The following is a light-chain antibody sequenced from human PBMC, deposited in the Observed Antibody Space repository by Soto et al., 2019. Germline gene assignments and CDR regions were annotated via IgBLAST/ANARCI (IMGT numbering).Light chain of an antibody. Sequence: DIQMTQSPSTLSASVGDRVTITCRASQTINTWLAWYQQKPGKAPKLLIYKASSLKSGVPSRFSGSGSGTEFTLTISSLQPDDFATYYCRQHNSYPLTFGGGTKVEIK. CDR3: RQHNSYPLT. V-gene: IGKV1-5*03. J-gene: IGKJ4*01. CDR1: QTINTW. CDR2: KAS.